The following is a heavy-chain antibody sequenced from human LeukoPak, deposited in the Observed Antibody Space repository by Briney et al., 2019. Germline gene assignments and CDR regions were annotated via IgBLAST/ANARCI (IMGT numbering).Heavy chain of an antibody. V-gene: IGHV3-30*18. D-gene: IGHD6-13*01. CDR3: AKDAAYSSTPYYFDY. CDR2: ISYDGSNK. CDR1: GFTFSSYG. Sequence: QPGRSLRLSCAASGFTFSSYGMHWVRHAPGKGLEWVAVISYDGSNKYYADSVKGRFTISRDNSKNTLYLQMNSLRAEDTAVYYCAKDAAYSSTPYYFDYWGQGTLVTVSS. J-gene: IGHJ4*02.